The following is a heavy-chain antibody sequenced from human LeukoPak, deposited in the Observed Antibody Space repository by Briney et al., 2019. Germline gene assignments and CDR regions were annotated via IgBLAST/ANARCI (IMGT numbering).Heavy chain of an antibody. Sequence: ASVKVSCKASRYTFTSYAMHWVRQAPGQRLEWMGWINAGNGNTKYSQKFQGRVTITRDTPASTAYMELSSLRSEDTAVYYCARARGYSYGPLDYWGQGTLVTVSS. D-gene: IGHD5-18*01. J-gene: IGHJ4*02. CDR1: RYTFTSYA. V-gene: IGHV1-3*01. CDR2: INAGNGNT. CDR3: ARARGYSYGPLDY.